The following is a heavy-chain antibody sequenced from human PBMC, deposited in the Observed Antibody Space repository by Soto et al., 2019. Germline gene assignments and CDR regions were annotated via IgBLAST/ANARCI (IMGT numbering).Heavy chain of an antibody. J-gene: IGHJ6*02. CDR2: INHSGST. V-gene: IGHV4-34*01. CDR1: GGSFSGYY. D-gene: IGHD5-12*01. Sequence: SEALSLTCALYGGSFSGYYWSWIRQPPGKGLEWIGEINHSGSTNYNPSLKSRVTISVDTSKNQFSLKLSSVTAADTAVYYCARGSWGYIGYDTVYYYYGMDVWGQGTTVT. CDR3: ARGSWGYIGYDTVYYYYGMDV.